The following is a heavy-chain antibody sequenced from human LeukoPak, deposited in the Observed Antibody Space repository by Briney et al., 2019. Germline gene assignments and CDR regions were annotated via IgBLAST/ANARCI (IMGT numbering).Heavy chain of an antibody. CDR3: AKIPRYSSGWQYFQH. D-gene: IGHD6-19*01. V-gene: IGHV3-23*01. J-gene: IGHJ1*01. CDR2: ISGSGGST. Sequence: GGSLRLSCAASGFTFSSYAMSWVRQAPGKGLEWVSAISGSGGSTYCADSVKGRFTISRDNSKNTLYLQMNSLRAEDTAVYYCAKIPRYSSGWQYFQHWGQGTLVTVSS. CDR1: GFTFSSYA.